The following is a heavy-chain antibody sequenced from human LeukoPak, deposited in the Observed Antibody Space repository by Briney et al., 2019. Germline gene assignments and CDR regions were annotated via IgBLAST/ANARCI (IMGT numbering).Heavy chain of an antibody. Sequence: GESLKISCKGSGYIFTSYWIGWVRQMPGKGLEWMGIIYPGDSNTRYSPSFQGQVTISADKSISTAYLQWSSLKASDIAMYYCARRRYCTSTICYLGAFDMWGQGTMVTVSS. CDR3: ARRRYCTSTICYLGAFDM. CDR1: GYIFTSYW. V-gene: IGHV5-51*01. J-gene: IGHJ3*02. D-gene: IGHD2-2*01. CDR2: IYPGDSNT.